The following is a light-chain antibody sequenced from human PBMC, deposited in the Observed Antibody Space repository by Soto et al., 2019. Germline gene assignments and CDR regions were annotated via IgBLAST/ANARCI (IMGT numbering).Light chain of an antibody. V-gene: IGLV2-14*03. CDR3: SSYTNTSPHVI. CDR1: SSDIGGYNH. CDR2: NVS. Sequence: QSVLTQPASVSGSPGQSITISCTGASSDIGGYNHVSWYQQHPGKAPKLIIYNVSHRPSGVSTRFSGSKYGNTASLIIAGLQAEDEADYFCSSYTNTSPHVIFGGGTQLTV. J-gene: IGLJ2*01.